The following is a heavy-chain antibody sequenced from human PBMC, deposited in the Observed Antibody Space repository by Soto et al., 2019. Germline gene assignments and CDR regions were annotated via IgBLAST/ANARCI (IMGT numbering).Heavy chain of an antibody. J-gene: IGHJ2*01. CDR2: IYYSGST. CDR3: ARVAGTFYWYFDL. V-gene: IGHV4-30-4*01. Sequence: QVQLQESGPGLVKPSQTLSLTCTVSGGSISSGDYYWSWIRQPPGKGLVWIGYIYYSGSTYYNPSLKSRVTISVDTSKNQFSLKLSSVTAADTAVYYCARVAGTFYWYFDLWGRGTLVTVSS. CDR1: GGSISSGDYY. D-gene: IGHD3-10*01.